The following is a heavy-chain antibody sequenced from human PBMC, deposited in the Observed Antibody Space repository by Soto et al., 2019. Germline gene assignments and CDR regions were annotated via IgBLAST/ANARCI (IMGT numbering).Heavy chain of an antibody. CDR3: AKSRDGARTYFDL. D-gene: IGHD3-16*01. CDR2: ITGRASNT. J-gene: IGHJ2*01. CDR1: GFKFSMYA. Sequence: PGGSLRLSCAASGFKFSMYAMSWVRQAPWKGLEWVSTITGRASNTYYPDSVKGRFTISRDNSNNTLFLQMDSLRADDTALYYCAKSRDGARTYFDLWGRGXLVTVSS. V-gene: IGHV3-23*01.